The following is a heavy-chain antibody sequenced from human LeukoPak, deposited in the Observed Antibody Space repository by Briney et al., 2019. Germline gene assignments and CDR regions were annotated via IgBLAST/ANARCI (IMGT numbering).Heavy chain of an antibody. D-gene: IGHD7-27*01. CDR2: ISSSSSYI. CDR3: ARAKTGDRYYGMDV. J-gene: IGHJ6*02. CDR1: GFTFSSYS. V-gene: IGHV3-21*01. Sequence: PGGSLRLSCAASGFTFSSYSMNWVRQAPGKGLEWVSSISSSSSYIYYADSVKGRFTISRDNAKNSLYLQMNSLRAEDTAVYYCARAKTGDRYYGMDVWGQGTTVTVSS.